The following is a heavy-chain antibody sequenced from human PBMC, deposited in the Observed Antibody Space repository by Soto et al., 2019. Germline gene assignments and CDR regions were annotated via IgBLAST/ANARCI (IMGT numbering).Heavy chain of an antibody. D-gene: IGHD3-10*01. V-gene: IGHV1-69*01. CDR1: GGTFSSYA. CDR3: ARGGGITRVRGRYYGMDV. Sequence: QVQLVQSGAEVKKPGSSVKVSCKASGGTFSSYAISWVRQAPGQGLEWMGGIIPIFGTANYAQKFQGRVTITADESMSKAYMELRSLRCGGMAVYYCARGGGITRVRGRYYGMDVWGQGTTVTVSS. CDR2: IIPIFGTA. J-gene: IGHJ6*02.